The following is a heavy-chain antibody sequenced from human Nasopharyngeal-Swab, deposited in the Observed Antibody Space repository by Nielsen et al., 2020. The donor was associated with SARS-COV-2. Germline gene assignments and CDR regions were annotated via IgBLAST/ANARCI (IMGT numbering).Heavy chain of an antibody. D-gene: IGHD3-22*01. J-gene: IGHJ4*02. CDR3: ARDGGTTVDYYDSSGYDY. CDR2: IRYDGSNK. CDR1: GFTFSSYG. V-gene: IGHV3-30*02. Sequence: GESLKISCAASGFTFSSYGMHWVRQAPGKGLEWVAFIRYDGSNKYYADSVKGRFTISRDNSKNTLYLQMNSLRAEDTAVYYCARDGGTTVDYYDSSGYDYWGQGTLVTVSS.